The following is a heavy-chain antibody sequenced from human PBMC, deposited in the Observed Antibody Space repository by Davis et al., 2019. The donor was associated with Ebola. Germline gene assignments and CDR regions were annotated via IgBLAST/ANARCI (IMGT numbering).Heavy chain of an antibody. D-gene: IGHD1-26*01. CDR2: TKNKAGGYAT. Sequence: PGGSLRLSCAVSGLTASNLYLNWVRQAPGKGLEWVGRTKNKAGGYATEYAASVKGRFTISRDASKNSVYLQMNSLKTEDTAMYYCAKEGRNSGPDFDCWGQGTLVTVSS. CDR3: AKEGRNSGPDFDC. CDR1: GLTASNLY. V-gene: IGHV3-72*01. J-gene: IGHJ4*02.